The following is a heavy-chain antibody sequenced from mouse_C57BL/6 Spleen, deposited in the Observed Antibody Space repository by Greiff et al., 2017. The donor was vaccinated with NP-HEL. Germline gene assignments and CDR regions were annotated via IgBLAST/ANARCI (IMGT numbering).Heavy chain of an antibody. CDR2: ISYDGSN. Sequence: EVKLQESGPGLVKPSQSLSLTCSVTGYSITSGYYWNWIRQFPGNKLEWMGYISYDGSNNYNPSLKNRISITRDTSKNQFFLKLNSVTTEDTATYYCARDNYGHDYWGQGTTLTVSS. J-gene: IGHJ2*01. CDR1: GYSITSGYY. V-gene: IGHV3-6*01. D-gene: IGHD1-2*01. CDR3: ARDNYGHDY.